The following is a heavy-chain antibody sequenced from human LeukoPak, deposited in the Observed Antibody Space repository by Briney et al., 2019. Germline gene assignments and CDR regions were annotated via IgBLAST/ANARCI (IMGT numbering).Heavy chain of an antibody. CDR1: GFTFSSYA. CDR2: ISGSGGST. CDR3: AKTGSGYYFRPIDY. J-gene: IGHJ4*02. V-gene: IGHV3-23*01. Sequence: PGGSLRLSCAASGFTFSSYAMSWVRQAPGKGLEWVSAISGSGGSTYYADSVKGRFTISRDNSKNTLYLQMNSLRAEDTAVYYCAKTGSGYYFRPIDYWGQGTLVTVSS. D-gene: IGHD3-22*01.